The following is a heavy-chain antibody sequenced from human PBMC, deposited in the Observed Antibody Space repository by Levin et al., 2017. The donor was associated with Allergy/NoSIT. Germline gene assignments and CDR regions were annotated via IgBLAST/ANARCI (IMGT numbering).Heavy chain of an antibody. CDR1: GFTFDDYA. D-gene: IGHD4-17*01. J-gene: IGHJ4*02. CDR2: ISWNSGSI. CDR3: ANQGDYGDYGY. V-gene: IGHV3-9*01. Sequence: SLKISCAASGFTFDDYAMHWVRQAPGKGLEWVSGISWNSGSIGYADSVKGRFTISRDNAKNSLYLQMNSLRAEDTALYYCANQGDYGDYGYWGQGTLVTVSS.